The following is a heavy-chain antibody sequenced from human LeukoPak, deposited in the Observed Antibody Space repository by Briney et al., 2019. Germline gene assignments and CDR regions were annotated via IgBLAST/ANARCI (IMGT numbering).Heavy chain of an antibody. D-gene: IGHD4-11*01. CDR2: INHSGSA. J-gene: IGHJ6*03. V-gene: IGHV4-34*01. CDR3: ARRVTVRYYMDV. Sequence: SETLSLTCAVYSGSFSDYDYWSWIRQPPGKGLEWIGEINHSGSANYNPSLKSRVTISADMSKNQFSLRLTSVTAADTAVYYCARRVTVRYYMDVWGKGTPVTVSS. CDR1: SGSFSDYDY.